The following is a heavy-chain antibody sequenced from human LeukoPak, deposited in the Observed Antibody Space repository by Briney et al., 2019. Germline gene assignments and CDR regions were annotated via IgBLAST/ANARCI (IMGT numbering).Heavy chain of an antibody. CDR3: ARVYQSTSGRGIDY. D-gene: IGHD2-2*01. J-gene: IGHJ4*02. Sequence: GGSLRLSCAASGFTFSNYWMTWVRQAPGKGLGWVANIRQDGTEKYYVDSVKGRFTISRDNAKNSLYLQMNSLRAEDTAVYYCARVYQSTSGRGIDYWGQRTLVTVSS. V-gene: IGHV3-7*01. CDR1: GFTFSNYW. CDR2: IRQDGTEK.